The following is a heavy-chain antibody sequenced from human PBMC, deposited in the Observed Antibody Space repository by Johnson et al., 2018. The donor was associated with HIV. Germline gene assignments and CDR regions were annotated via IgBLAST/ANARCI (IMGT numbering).Heavy chain of an antibody. D-gene: IGHD6-13*01. CDR1: GFTVSSNY. CDR2: IYSGGST. J-gene: IGHJ3*02. CDR3: ASSRRGQQLVPLAFDI. Sequence: MQLVESGGGLVHPGGSLRLSCAASGFTVSSNYMSWVRQAPGKGLEWVSVIYSGGSTYYADSVKGRFTISRDNSKNTLYLQMNSLRAEDTAVYYCASSRRGQQLVPLAFDIWGQGTMVTVSS. V-gene: IGHV3-66*01.